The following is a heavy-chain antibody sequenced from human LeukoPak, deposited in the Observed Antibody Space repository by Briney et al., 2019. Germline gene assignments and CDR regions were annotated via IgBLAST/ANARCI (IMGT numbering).Heavy chain of an antibody. CDR1: GFTFSDTW. Sequence: PGGSLRPSCAASGFTFSDTWMHWVRQAPGEGLVWVSRIRSDGSDTRYAESVKGRFTISRDNAKNTLYLQMNSLRAEDTAVYYCARDREMATRLHDAFDIWGQGTMVTVSS. CDR3: ARDREMATRLHDAFDI. CDR2: IRSDGSDT. J-gene: IGHJ3*02. V-gene: IGHV3-74*01. D-gene: IGHD5-24*01.